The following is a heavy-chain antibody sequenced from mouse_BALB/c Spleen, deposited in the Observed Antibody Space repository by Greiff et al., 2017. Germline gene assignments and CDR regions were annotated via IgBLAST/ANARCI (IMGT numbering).Heavy chain of an antibody. D-gene: IGHD2-3*01. CDR1: GFTFSSYA. J-gene: IGHJ2*01. Sequence: EVQLVESGGGLVKPGGSLKLSCAASGFTFSSYAMSWVRQSPEKRLEWVAEISSGGSYTYYPDTVTGRFTISRDNAKNTLYLEMSSLRSEDTAMYYCARVDGYYGFDYWGQGTTLTVSS. CDR3: ARVDGYYGFDY. V-gene: IGHV5-9-4*01. CDR2: ISSGGSYT.